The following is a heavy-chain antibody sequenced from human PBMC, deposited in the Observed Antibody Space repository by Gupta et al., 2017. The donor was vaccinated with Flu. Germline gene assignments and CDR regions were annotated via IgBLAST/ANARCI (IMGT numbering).Heavy chain of an antibody. CDR1: SMG. V-gene: IGHV2-26*01. Sequence: SMGVSWIRQPPGKALEWLAHIFSNDGKSYSTSLKSRLTISKDTSKSQVVLSMTNMEPVDTATYYCARIFRLYFYYYYIDLWGKGTTVAVSS. J-gene: IGHJ6*03. D-gene: IGHD6-25*01. CDR3: ARIFRLYFYYYYIDL. CDR2: IFSNDGK.